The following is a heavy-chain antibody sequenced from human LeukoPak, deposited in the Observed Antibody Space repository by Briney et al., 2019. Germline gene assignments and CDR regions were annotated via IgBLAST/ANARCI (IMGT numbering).Heavy chain of an antibody. J-gene: IGHJ4*02. Sequence: ASVKVSCKASGYTFTGYYMHWVRQAPGQGLEWMGWINPNSGGTNYAQKFQGRVTMTRDTSISTAYMELSRLRSDDTAVYYCARVRERWLQLGSFDYWGQGTLVTVSS. V-gene: IGHV1-2*02. CDR2: INPNSGGT. CDR3: ARVRERWLQLGSFDY. D-gene: IGHD5-24*01. CDR1: GYTFTGYY.